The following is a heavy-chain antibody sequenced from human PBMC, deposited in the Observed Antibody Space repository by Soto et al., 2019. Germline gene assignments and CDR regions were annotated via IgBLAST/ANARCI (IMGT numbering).Heavy chain of an antibody. D-gene: IGHD3-3*01. CDR1: GFTVSSNY. Sequence: EVQLVESGGGLVQPGGSLRLSCAASGFTVSSNYMSWVCQAPGKGLEWVSVIYSGGNTYYADSVKGRFTISRHNSKNTLYLQMDSLRVEDTAVYYCARLIFGFTSQYDYWGQGTLVTVSS. CDR2: IYSGGNT. V-gene: IGHV3-53*04. J-gene: IGHJ4*02. CDR3: ARLIFGFTSQYDY.